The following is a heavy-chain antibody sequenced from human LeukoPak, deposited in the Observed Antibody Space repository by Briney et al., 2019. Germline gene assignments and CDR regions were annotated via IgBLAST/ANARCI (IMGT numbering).Heavy chain of an antibody. V-gene: IGHV4-30-4*08. CDR1: GGPISSGDYY. J-gene: IGHJ3*02. CDR2: IYYSGST. D-gene: IGHD3-9*01. Sequence: SETLSLTCTVSGGPISSGDYYWSWIRQPPGKGLEWIGYIYYSGSTYYNPSLKSRVTISVDTSKNQFSLKLSSVTAADTAVYYCARDGVEEDILTGYDAFDIWGQGTMVTVSS. CDR3: ARDGVEEDILTGYDAFDI.